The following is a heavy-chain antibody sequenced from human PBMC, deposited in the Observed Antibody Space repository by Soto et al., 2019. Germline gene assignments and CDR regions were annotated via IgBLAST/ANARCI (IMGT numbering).Heavy chain of an antibody. V-gene: IGHV3-23*01. J-gene: IGHJ4*02. CDR2: ISGSGGST. D-gene: IGHD3-22*01. Sequence: EVQLLESGGGLVQPGGSLTLSCAASGFTFSSYGMSWVRQAPGKGLEWGSGISGSGGSTYYADSVKGRFSISRDNSKNTLFLQMNSLRAEDTALYYCAKARYYDSTGYLYYFAFWGQGTLVTVSS. CDR1: GFTFSSYG. CDR3: AKARYYDSTGYLYYFAF.